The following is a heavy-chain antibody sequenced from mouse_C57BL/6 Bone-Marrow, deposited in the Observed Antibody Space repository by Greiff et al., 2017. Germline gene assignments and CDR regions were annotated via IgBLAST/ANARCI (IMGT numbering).Heavy chain of an antibody. V-gene: IGHV1-59*01. CDR2: IDPSDSYT. J-gene: IGHJ3*01. Sequence: QVQLQQPGAELVRPGTSVKLSCKASGYTFTSYWMHWVKQRPGQGLEWIGVIDPSDSYTNYNQKFKGKATLTVDTSSSIAYMQLSSLTSEDSAVYYCASTGFAYWGQGTLVTVSA. CDR3: ASTGFAY. CDR1: GYTFTSYW. D-gene: IGHD4-1*02.